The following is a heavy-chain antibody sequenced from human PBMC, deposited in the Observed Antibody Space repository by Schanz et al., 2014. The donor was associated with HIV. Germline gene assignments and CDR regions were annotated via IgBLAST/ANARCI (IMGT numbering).Heavy chain of an antibody. CDR3: AKPEYDSRGNSQSHFDY. J-gene: IGHJ4*02. V-gene: IGHV3-23*01. CDR1: GFTFSSYA. CDR2: ISGSDGDT. Sequence: EVQLLESGGGLVQPGGSLRLSCAASGFTFSSYAMTWVRQAPGKGLDWVSTISGSDGDTYYADSVNGRFTISRDNSKNTLYLEMTTLRTEDTAVYYCAKPEYDSRGNSQSHFDYWGQGTLVTVSS. D-gene: IGHD3-22*01.